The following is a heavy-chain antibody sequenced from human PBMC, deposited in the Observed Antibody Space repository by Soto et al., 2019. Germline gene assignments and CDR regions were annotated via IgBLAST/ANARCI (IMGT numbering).Heavy chain of an antibody. D-gene: IGHD3-16*02. J-gene: IGHJ6*02. CDR3: ARAGGEGDYVWGSYRYNYYYYGMDV. V-gene: IGHV3-21*01. CDR1: GFTFSSYS. CDR2: ISSSSSYI. Sequence: GSLGLSCAASGFTFSSYSMNGVRQAPGKGLEWVSSISSSSSYIYYADSVKGRFTISRDNAKNSLYLQMNSLRAEDTAVYYCARAGGEGDYVWGSYRYNYYYYGMDVWGQGTTVTVSS.